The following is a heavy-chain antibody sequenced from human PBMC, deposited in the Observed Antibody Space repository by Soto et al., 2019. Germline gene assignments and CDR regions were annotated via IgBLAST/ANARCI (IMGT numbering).Heavy chain of an antibody. V-gene: IGHV4-30-4*01. CDR2: IYYSGST. CDR1: GGSISSGDYY. D-gene: IGHD4-17*01. Sequence: QVQLQESGPGLVKPSQTLSLTYTVSGGSISSGDYYWSWIRQPPGKGLEWIGYIYYSGSTYYNPSLKSRVTISVDTSKNQFSLKLSSVTAADTAVYYCARMTTVTTGPYWYFDLWGRGTLVTVSS. CDR3: ARMTTVTTGPYWYFDL. J-gene: IGHJ2*01.